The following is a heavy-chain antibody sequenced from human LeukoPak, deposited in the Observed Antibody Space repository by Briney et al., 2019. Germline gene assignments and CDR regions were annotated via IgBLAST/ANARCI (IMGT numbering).Heavy chain of an antibody. D-gene: IGHD3/OR15-3a*01. J-gene: IGHJ4*02. Sequence: GSLRLSCAASGFTFSSYCMNWVRQAPGKGLEWVSSISSSSSYIYYADSVKGRFTISRDNAKNSLYLQMNSLRAEDTAVYYCARDAGTGYYDYWGQGTLVTVSS. CDR2: ISSSSSYI. V-gene: IGHV3-21*01. CDR1: GFTFSSYC. CDR3: ARDAGTGYYDY.